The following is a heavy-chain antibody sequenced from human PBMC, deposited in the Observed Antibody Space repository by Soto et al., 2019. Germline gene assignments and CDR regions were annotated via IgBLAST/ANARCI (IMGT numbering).Heavy chain of an antibody. CDR1: GYTVSRYG. Sequence: QGQLVQSGGEVKKPGASVKVSCKASGYTVSRYGISWVRQAPGQGLEWMGWISGYNGDTNYAQKFQGRVTMNIDTSTTTAYMERRGLTSDDTAIYYCAKNGQPPYYYYGLDVWGQGTTVTVSS. V-gene: IGHV1-18*01. J-gene: IGHJ6*02. D-gene: IGHD2-8*01. CDR3: AKNGQPPYYYYGLDV. CDR2: ISGYNGDT.